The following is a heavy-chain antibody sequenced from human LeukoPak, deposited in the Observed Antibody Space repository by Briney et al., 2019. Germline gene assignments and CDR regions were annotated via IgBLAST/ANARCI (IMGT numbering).Heavy chain of an antibody. J-gene: IGHJ4*02. Sequence: ASVKVSRKASGGTFRSYAISRVGEAPRQGGEWRGGIMTIIGIANYAQKFQCRVTMTADESTSTSYMELSSLRSEDTAVYYCARESGTWNDDGRYGFGYWGQGTLVTVSS. D-gene: IGHD1-1*01. V-gene: IGHV1-69*01. CDR1: GGTFRSYA. CDR3: ARESGTWNDDGRYGFGY. CDR2: IMTIIGIA.